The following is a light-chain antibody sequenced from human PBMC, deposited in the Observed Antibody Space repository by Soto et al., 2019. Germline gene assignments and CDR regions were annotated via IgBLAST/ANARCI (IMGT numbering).Light chain of an antibody. CDR3: QQYHSTPWT. CDR1: QSVLYSSNNKNY. CDR2: WAS. V-gene: IGKV4-1*01. J-gene: IGKJ1*01. Sequence: DIVMTQSPDSLAVSLGERATINCKSSQSVLYSSNNKNYVAWHQQKPGQPPKLLIYWASTRESGVPDRFSGSGSGTDFTLTISSLQAEDVAVYYCQQYHSTPWTFGQGTKVEIK.